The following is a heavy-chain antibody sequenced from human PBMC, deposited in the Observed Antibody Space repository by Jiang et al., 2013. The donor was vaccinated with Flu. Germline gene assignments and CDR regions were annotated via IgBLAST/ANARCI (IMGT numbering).Heavy chain of an antibody. V-gene: IGHV4-30-2*04. D-gene: IGHD3-22*01. Sequence: HSGMTYYNPSLKSRVTMSVDTSKNQFALKLSSVTAADTAVYYCARDKMMYYFDSSGPYYFDHWGQGILVTVSS. CDR3: ARDKMMYYFDSSGPYYFDH. CDR2: HSGMT. J-gene: IGHJ4*02.